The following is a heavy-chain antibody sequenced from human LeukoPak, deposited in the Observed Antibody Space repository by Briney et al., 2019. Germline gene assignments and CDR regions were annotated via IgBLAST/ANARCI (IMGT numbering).Heavy chain of an antibody. V-gene: IGHV1-24*01. CDR2: FDPEDGET. J-gene: IGHJ4*02. CDR3: ATSFGYYDSSGYYRWDY. CDR1: GGTFSSYA. D-gene: IGHD3-22*01. Sequence: ASVKVSCKASGGTFSSYAISWVRQAPGKGLEWMGGFDPEDGETIYAQKFQGRVTMTEDTSTDTAYMELSSLRSEDTAVYYCATSFGYYDSSGYYRWDYWGQGTLVTVSS.